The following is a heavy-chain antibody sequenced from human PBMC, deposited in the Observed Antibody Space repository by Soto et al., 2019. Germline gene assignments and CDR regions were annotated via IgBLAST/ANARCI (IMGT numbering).Heavy chain of an antibody. J-gene: IGHJ4*02. D-gene: IGHD3-22*01. V-gene: IGHV4-31*03. Sequence: SETLSLTCTVSGGSISSGDYYWSWIRQHPGKGLEWIGYIYYSGSTYYNPSLKSRVIISVDTSKNQFSLRLRSVTAADTAVYYCVRAASFYYDNTGYYHFDYWGQGSLVTVSS. CDR2: IYYSGST. CDR3: VRAASFYYDNTGYYHFDY. CDR1: GGSISSGDYY.